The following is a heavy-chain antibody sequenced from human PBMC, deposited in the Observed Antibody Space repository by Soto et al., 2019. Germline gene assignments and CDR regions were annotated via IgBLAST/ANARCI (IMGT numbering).Heavy chain of an antibody. D-gene: IGHD2-2*01. CDR3: VRTSSY. Sequence: EVQLVASGGGXXXXXXXXRLSCAASXFAVXXXXMSWVRQAPGKGLEWVSVIFGGGSTYYSDSVKGRFTISRDNSKNTLYLQMNSLRTEDTAVYYCVRTSSYWGQGTLVTVSS. V-gene: IGHV3-53*01. J-gene: IGHJ4*02. CDR2: IFGGGST. CDR1: XFAVXXXX.